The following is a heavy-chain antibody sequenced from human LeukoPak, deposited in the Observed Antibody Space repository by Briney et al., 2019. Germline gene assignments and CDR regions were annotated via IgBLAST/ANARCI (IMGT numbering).Heavy chain of an antibody. V-gene: IGHV1-69*05. CDR2: IIPIFGTA. D-gene: IGHD6-6*01. Sequence: GASVKVSCKASGGTFSSYAISWVRQAPGQGLEWMGGIIPIFGTANYAQKFQGRVTITTDESTSTAYMELSSLRSEDTAVYYCARVIERDHSSSRRGSDAFDIWGQGQWSPSLQ. CDR3: ARVIERDHSSSRRGSDAFDI. J-gene: IGHJ3*02. CDR1: GGTFSSYA.